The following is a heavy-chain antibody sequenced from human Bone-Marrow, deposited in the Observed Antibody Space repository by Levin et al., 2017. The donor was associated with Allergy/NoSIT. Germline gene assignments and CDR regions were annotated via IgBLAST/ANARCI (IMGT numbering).Heavy chain of an antibody. CDR1: GFTFSSYS. Sequence: TGGSLRLSCAASGFTFSSYSMNWVRQAPGKGLEWVSSISSSSSYIYYADSVKGRFTISRDNAKNSLYLQMNSLRAEDTAVYYCARDTHEQTRLYYYYGMDVWGQGTTVTVSS. CDR2: ISSSSSYI. CDR3: ARDTHEQTRLYYYYGMDV. J-gene: IGHJ6*02. V-gene: IGHV3-21*01. D-gene: IGHD6-6*01.